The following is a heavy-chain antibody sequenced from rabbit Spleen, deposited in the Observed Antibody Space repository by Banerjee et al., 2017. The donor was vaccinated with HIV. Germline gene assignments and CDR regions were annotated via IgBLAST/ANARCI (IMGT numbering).Heavy chain of an antibody. CDR3: ARDSGTSFSSYGMDL. CDR2: IYGDRSGST. CDR1: GFSFSSSYY. J-gene: IGHJ6*01. D-gene: IGHD8-1*01. V-gene: IGHV1S40*01. Sequence: QSLEESGGDLVKPEGSLTLTCTASGFSFSSSYYMCWVRQAPGKGLECIACIYGDRSGSTYYANWAKGRFTISRTSSTTVDLKMTSLTAADTATYFCARDSGTSFSSYGMDLWGPGTLVIVS.